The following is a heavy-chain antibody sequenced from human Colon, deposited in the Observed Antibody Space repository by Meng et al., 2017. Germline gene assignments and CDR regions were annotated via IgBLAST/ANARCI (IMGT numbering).Heavy chain of an antibody. D-gene: IGHD3-10*02. CDR3: ARDWGDVRGGFDF. Sequence: LHLAVPLHGNPPPPPPPTLASPGASVSGNIVAWNWIRSSPQRGLEWLGRTYYRSKYYNDYALSVKSRITINPDTSKNQFSLQLNSVTPEDTAIYYCARDWGDVRGGFDFWGQGTLVTVSS. J-gene: IGHJ4*02. CDR2: TYYRSKYYN. V-gene: IGHV6-1*02. CDR1: GASVSGNIVA.